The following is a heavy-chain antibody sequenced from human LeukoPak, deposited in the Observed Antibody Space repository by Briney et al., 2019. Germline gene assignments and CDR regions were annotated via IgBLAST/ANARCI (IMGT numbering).Heavy chain of an antibody. CDR2: IRDDGSNK. J-gene: IGHJ6*03. CDR3: AKDRIAVDGYYYYYYMDV. CDR1: GFTFSSYG. Sequence: SGGSLRLSCAASGFTFSSYGMHWVRQAPGKGLEWVAFIRDDGSNKYYADSVKGRFTTSRNNSKNTLYLQMNSLRADDTAVYYCAKDRIAVDGYYYYYYMDVWGKGTTVTVSS. D-gene: IGHD6-19*01. V-gene: IGHV3-30*02.